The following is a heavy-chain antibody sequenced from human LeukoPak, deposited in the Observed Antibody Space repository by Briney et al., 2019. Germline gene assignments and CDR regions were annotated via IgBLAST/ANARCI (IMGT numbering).Heavy chain of an antibody. CDR1: GFTFSSYG. CDR2: IRYDGSNK. J-gene: IGHJ3*02. D-gene: IGHD1-26*01. V-gene: IGHV3-30*02. CDR3: ARDKRRGSYEGDAFDI. Sequence: GGSLRLSCAASGFTFSSYGMHWVRQAPGKGLEWVAFIRYDGSNKYYADSVKGRFTISRDNSKNTLYLQMNSLRAEDTAVYYCARDKRRGSYEGDAFDIWGQGTMVTVSS.